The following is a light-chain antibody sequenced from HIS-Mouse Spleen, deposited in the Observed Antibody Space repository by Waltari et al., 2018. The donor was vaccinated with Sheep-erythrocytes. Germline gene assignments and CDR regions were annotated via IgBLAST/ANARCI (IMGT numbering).Light chain of an antibody. V-gene: IGLV2-8*01. CDR1: SSDVGGYNY. CDR2: EVS. CDR3: SSYAGSNNYV. Sequence: QSALTQPPSASGSPGQSVTISCTGTSSDVGGYNYVSWYQQHPGKAPKLMIYEVSKRPSGVPNRFSGSKSGNPASLTVSGLQAKDEADYYCSSYAGSNNYVFGTGTKVTVL. J-gene: IGLJ1*01.